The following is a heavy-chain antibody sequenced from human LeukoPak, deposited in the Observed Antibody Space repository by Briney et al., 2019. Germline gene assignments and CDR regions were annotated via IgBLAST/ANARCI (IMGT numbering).Heavy chain of an antibody. D-gene: IGHD2-2*01. CDR1: GYSFTSYW. CDR3: ARVGPAATYYYYGMDV. V-gene: IGHV5-51*01. Sequence: GESLKISCKGSGYSFTSYWIGWVRQMPGKGLEWMGIIYPGDPDTRYSPSFQGQVTISADKSISTAYLQWSSLKASDTAMYYCARVGPAATYYYYGMDVWGQGTTVTVSS. J-gene: IGHJ6*02. CDR2: IYPGDPDT.